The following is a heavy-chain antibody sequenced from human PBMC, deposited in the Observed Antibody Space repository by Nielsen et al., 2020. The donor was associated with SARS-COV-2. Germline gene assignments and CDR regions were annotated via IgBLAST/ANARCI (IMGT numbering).Heavy chain of an antibody. CDR3: ARASMYGSGSYYNVYYYYGMDV. CDR2: INPNSGGT. D-gene: IGHD3-10*01. J-gene: IGHJ6*02. Sequence: WVRQAPGQGLEWMGRINPNSGGTNYAQKFQGRVTITADESTSTAYMELSSLRSEDTAVYYCARASMYGSGSYYNVYYYYGMDVWGQGTTVTVSS. V-gene: IGHV1-69*01.